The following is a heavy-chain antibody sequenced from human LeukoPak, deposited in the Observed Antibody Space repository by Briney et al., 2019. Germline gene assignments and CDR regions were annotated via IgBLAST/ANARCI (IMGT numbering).Heavy chain of an antibody. V-gene: IGHV3-30-3*01. J-gene: IGHJ4*02. D-gene: IGHD2-15*01. Sequence: GGSLRLSCAASGFTFSSYAMHWVRQAPGKGLEWVAVISYDGSNKYYADSVKGRFTISRDNAENSLYLQMNSLRAEDTAVYYCARSYYCSGGSCYSNGVDWGQGTLVTVSS. CDR2: ISYDGSNK. CDR1: GFTFSSYA. CDR3: ARSYYCSGGSCYSNGVD.